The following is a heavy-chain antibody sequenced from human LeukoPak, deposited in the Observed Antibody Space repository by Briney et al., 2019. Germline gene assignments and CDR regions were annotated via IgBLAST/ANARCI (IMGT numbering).Heavy chain of an antibody. Sequence: GGSLRLSCAASGFTFSSYGMHWVRQAPGKGLEWVAVIWYDGSNKYYADSVKGRFTISRDNSKNTLYLQMNSLRAEDTAVYYCAKSGRRSTVTVVTYLDYWGQGTLVTVSS. D-gene: IGHD4-23*01. CDR2: IWYDGSNK. J-gene: IGHJ4*02. CDR1: GFTFSSYG. V-gene: IGHV3-33*06. CDR3: AKSGRRSTVTVVTYLDY.